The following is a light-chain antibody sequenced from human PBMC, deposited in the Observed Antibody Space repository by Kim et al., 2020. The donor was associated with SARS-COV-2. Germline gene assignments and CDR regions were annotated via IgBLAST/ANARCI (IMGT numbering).Light chain of an antibody. V-gene: IGLV1-40*01. CDR1: SSNIGAGYD. CDR3: QSYDSSLSGWV. Sequence: RVTISCTGSSSNIGAGYDVFWYQQLPGTVPKVLIYGNTNRPSGVPDRFSGSKSGTSASLAITGLQAEDEADYYCQSYDSSLSGWVFGGGTQLTVL. J-gene: IGLJ3*02. CDR2: GNT.